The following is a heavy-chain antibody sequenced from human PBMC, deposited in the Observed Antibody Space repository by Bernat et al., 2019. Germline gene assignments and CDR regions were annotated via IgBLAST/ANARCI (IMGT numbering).Heavy chain of an antibody. Sequence: QLQLQESGPGLVKPSEALSLTCTVSGGSISSSSYYWGWIRQPPGKGLEWIGSIYYSGSTYYNPSLKSRVTISVDTSKNQFSLKLSSVTAADTAVYYCAREVRPRGYSYGSYFDYWGQGTLVTVSS. J-gene: IGHJ4*02. CDR3: AREVRPRGYSYGSYFDY. CDR2: IYYSGST. D-gene: IGHD5-18*01. CDR1: GGSISSSSYY. V-gene: IGHV4-39*02.